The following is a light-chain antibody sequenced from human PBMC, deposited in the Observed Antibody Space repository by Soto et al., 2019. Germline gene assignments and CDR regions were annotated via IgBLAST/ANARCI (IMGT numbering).Light chain of an antibody. CDR3: GTWDSSLTAVV. CDR2: DNN. J-gene: IGLJ2*01. Sequence: QSVLTQPPSVSAAPGQKVTISCSGSSSNIGKNYVSWYQQFPGTAPKLLIYDNNKRPSGIPDRFSGPKSGTSATLDITGLQTGDEADYYCGTWDSSLTAVVFGGGTKLTVL. CDR1: SSNIGKNY. V-gene: IGLV1-51*01.